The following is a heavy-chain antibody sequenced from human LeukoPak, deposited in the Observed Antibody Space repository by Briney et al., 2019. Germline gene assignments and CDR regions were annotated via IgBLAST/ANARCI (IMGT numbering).Heavy chain of an antibody. D-gene: IGHD5-18*01. Sequence: GALRLSCAASGFTFSSYDMTWVRQAPGRGLEWVSSIRPSGDNTYYADSVKGRFTISRDNSKNTLYLQMNSLRAEDTAVYYCANLRGYNPPSNYWGQGTLVTVSS. CDR2: IRPSGDNT. J-gene: IGHJ4*02. CDR3: ANLRGYNPPSNY. V-gene: IGHV3-23*01. CDR1: GFTFSSYD.